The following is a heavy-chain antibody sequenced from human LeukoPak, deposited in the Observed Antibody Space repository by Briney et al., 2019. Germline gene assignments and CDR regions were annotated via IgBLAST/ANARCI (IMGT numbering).Heavy chain of an antibody. Sequence: SEALSLTCSVSGGSVSSYYWSWIRQSPGKGLEWIGYIHNSGRTNYNPSLKSRVTGFVDTSKNQVSLRLSSVTAADTAVYYCARHGTISSESYFDYWGQGALVTVSS. D-gene: IGHD1-14*01. CDR1: GGSVSSYY. CDR2: IHNSGRT. V-gene: IGHV4-59*08. CDR3: ARHGTISSESYFDY. J-gene: IGHJ4*02.